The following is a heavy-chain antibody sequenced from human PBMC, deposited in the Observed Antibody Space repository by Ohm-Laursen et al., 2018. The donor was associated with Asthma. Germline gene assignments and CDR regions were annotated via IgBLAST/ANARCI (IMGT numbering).Heavy chain of an antibody. J-gene: IGHJ6*02. Sequence: GSLRLSRAASGFTFSSYAMSWVRQAPGKGLECVSAIIGSGADTYYADSVKGRFTISRDNSKNTLYLQMNTLRAEDTAVYYCARETATGSQNIHYYDLDAWGQGTTVIVSS. V-gene: IGHV3-23*01. CDR3: ARETATGSQNIHYYDLDA. CDR1: GFTFSSYA. D-gene: IGHD2-15*01. CDR2: IIGSGADT.